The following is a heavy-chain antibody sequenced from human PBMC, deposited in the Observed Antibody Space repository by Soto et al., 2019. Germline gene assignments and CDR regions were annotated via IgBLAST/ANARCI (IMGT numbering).Heavy chain of an antibody. D-gene: IGHD3-3*01. J-gene: IGHJ6*02. CDR3: AKDEALLRFLEWLDYYYYGMDV. V-gene: IGHV3-23*01. CDR1: GFTFSSYA. CDR2: ISGSGGST. Sequence: AGGSLRLSCAASGFTFSSYAMSWVRQAPGKGLEWVSAISGSGGSTYYAGSVKGRFTISRDNSKNTLYLQMNSLRAEDTAVYYCAKDEALLRFLEWLDYYYYGMDVWGQGTTVTVSS.